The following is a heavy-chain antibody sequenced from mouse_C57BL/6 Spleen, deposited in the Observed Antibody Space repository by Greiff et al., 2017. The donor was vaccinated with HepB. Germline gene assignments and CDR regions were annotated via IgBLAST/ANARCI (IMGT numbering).Heavy chain of an antibody. D-gene: IGHD1-1*01. CDR1: GYTFTSYW. CDR3: TLGGPHYYGSSPENAMDY. J-gene: IGHJ4*01. V-gene: IGHV1-5*01. Sequence: EVQLQQSGTVLARPGASVKMSCKTSGYTFTSYWMHWVKQRPGQGLEWIGAIYPGNSDTSYNQKFKGKAKLTAVTSASTAYMELSSLTNEDSAVYYCTLGGPHYYGSSPENAMDYWGQGTSVTVSS. CDR2: IYPGNSDT.